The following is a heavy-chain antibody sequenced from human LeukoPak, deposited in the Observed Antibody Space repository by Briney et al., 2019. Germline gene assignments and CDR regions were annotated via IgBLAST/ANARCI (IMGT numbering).Heavy chain of an antibody. CDR2: INPNSGGT. CDR1: GYTFTGYY. D-gene: IGHD3-10*01. V-gene: IGHV1-2*02. CDR3: ARDFAHGCNFED. Sequence: ASVKVSCKASGYTFTGYYMHWVRQAPGQGLEWMGWINPNSGGTNYAQKFQGRVTMTRDTSTNTAYMELSRLSSDDTAVYFCARDFAHGCNFEDWGQGTLVTVSS. J-gene: IGHJ4*02.